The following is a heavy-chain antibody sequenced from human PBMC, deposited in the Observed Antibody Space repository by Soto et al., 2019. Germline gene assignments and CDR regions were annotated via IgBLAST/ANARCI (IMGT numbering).Heavy chain of an antibody. D-gene: IGHD3-3*01. J-gene: IGHJ6*02. CDR3: ARIGKYDFWSGTSYYYYGVDV. CDR1: GGSISSYY. V-gene: IGHV4-59*01. CDR2: IYYSGST. Sequence: SETLSLTCTVSGGSISSYYWSWIRQPPGKGLEWIGYIYYSGSTNYNPSLKSRVTISVDTSKNQFSLKLSSVTAADTAVYYCARIGKYDFWSGTSYYYYGVDVWGQGTTVTVSS.